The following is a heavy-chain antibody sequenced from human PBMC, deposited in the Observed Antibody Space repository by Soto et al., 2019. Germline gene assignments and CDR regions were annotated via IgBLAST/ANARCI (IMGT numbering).Heavy chain of an antibody. V-gene: IGHV1-58*01. Sequence: GASVKVSCKASGFTFTSSAVQWVRQARGQRLEWIGWIVVGSGNTNYAQKFQERVTITRDMSTSTAYMELSSLRSEDTAVYYCAAERIAAHGGADYWGQGTLVTVSS. D-gene: IGHD6-6*01. CDR3: AAERIAAHGGADY. J-gene: IGHJ4*02. CDR1: GFTFTSSA. CDR2: IVVGSGNT.